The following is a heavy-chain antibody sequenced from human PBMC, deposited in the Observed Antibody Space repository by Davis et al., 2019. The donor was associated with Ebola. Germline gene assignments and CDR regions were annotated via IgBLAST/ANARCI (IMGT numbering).Heavy chain of an antibody. J-gene: IGHJ6*04. CDR2: ISYEGSNK. D-gene: IGHD5-24*01. V-gene: IGHV3-33*01. Sequence: GGSLTLSCAASGFSFSSYGMHWVRQAPGKGLEWVAGISYEGSNKYYVDSAKGRFTISRDNSKNTLYLPMNSLRAEDTGVYYCARNQGWLQLSTIYGSVGMDVWGKGTTVTVSS. CDR1: GFSFSSYG. CDR3: ARNQGWLQLSTIYGSVGMDV.